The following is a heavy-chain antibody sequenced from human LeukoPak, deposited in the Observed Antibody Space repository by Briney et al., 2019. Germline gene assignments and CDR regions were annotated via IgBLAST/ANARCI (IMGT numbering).Heavy chain of an antibody. Sequence: GSVKVSRQASGYTFTCYFMHWVGQARGQGLAWMGWINPNSGGRNYAQKCHSRITMTRVTTISTAYMELGRLRSDDAAVYYCGRDYDDGSGRYVDYWGQGTLVTVSS. V-gene: IGHV1-2*02. CDR2: INPNSGGR. CDR1: GYTFTCYF. CDR3: GRDYDDGSGRYVDY. J-gene: IGHJ4*02. D-gene: IGHD3-22*01.